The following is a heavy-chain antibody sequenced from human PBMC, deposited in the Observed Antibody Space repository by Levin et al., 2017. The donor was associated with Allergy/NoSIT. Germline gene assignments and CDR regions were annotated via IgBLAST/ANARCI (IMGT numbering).Heavy chain of an antibody. CDR2: IKSKADGGTT. D-gene: IGHD1-7*01. CDR1: GFTFSDAW. CDR3: TTEVKWNYGAFEN. V-gene: IGHV3-15*01. J-gene: IGHJ4*02. Sequence: GGSLRLSCATSGFTFSDAWMNWVRQAPGKGLEWVGRIKSKADGGTTDYAAPAKGRFTISRDDSKNTLFLQLCSLKTEDTAVYYCTTEVKWNYGAFENWGQGSLVTVSS.